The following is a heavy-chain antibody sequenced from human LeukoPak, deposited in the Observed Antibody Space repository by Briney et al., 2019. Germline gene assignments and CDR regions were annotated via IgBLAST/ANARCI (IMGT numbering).Heavy chain of an antibody. Sequence: ASVKVSCKASGYTFTSYGISWVRQAPGQGLEWMGGIIPIFGTANYAQKFQGRVTITADESTSTAYMELSSLRSEDTAVYYCARETPIFDGSGSYRYYFDYWGQGTLVTVSS. CDR3: ARETPIFDGSGSYRYYFDY. CDR2: IIPIFGTA. J-gene: IGHJ4*02. V-gene: IGHV1-69*13. CDR1: GYTFTSYG. D-gene: IGHD3-10*01.